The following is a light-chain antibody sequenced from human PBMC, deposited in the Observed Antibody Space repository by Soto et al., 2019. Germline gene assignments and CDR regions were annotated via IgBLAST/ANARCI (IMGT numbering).Light chain of an antibody. V-gene: IGKV3-20*01. CDR3: QQYGSSST. Sequence: EILLTQSPGTLSLSPGERATLSCRASQSVSRSYLAWYKQKPGQAPRLLIYGASSRATGIPDSLSGSASGTEFTLTISRMEPEDFAVYYCQQYGSSSTFGQGTRLEIK. CDR1: QSVSRSY. CDR2: GAS. J-gene: IGKJ5*01.